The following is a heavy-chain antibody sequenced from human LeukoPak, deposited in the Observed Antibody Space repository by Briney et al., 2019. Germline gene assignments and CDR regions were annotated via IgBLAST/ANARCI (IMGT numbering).Heavy chain of an antibody. CDR1: GYTFTSYG. J-gene: IGHJ3*02. CDR3: ARVSPVPVRGVIIEAFDI. D-gene: IGHD3-10*01. CDR2: ISAYNGNT. Sequence: ASVKVSCKASGYTFTSYGISWVRQAPGQGLEWMGWISAYNGNTNYAQKLQGRVTMTTDTSTSTAYMELRSLRSDDTAVYYCARVSPVPVRGVIIEAFDIWGQGTMVTVSS. V-gene: IGHV1-18*01.